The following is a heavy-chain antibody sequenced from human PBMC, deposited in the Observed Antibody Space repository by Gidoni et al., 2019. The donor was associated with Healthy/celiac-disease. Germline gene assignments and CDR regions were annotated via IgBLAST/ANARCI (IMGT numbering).Heavy chain of an antibody. D-gene: IGHD3-10*01. J-gene: IGHJ6*02. CDR3: AREGGPSGYYGMDV. Sequence: EVQLVESGGGLVQPGGSLRPACAASGFTFSSYSMNWVRQAPGKGLGWVSDISSSSSTIYDADAVKCRVTISRDTAKNALYLQMNSLRDEDTAVYYCAREGGPSGYYGMDVWCQGTTVTVSS. CDR2: ISSSSSTI. V-gene: IGHV3-48*02. CDR1: GFTFSSYS.